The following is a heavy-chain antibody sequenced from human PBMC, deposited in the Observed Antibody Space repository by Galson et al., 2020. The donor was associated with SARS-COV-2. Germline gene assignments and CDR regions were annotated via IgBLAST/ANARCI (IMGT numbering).Heavy chain of an antibody. CDR2: INHSGST. CDR3: ARGGSARYCGTTSCPYFDY. D-gene: IGHD2-2*01. CDR1: GGSFTDYY. J-gene: IGHJ4*02. V-gene: IGHV4-34*01. Sequence: SQTLSLTCEVSGGSFTDYYWSWIRQSPGKGLEWIGEINHSGSTNYNPSLKSRVSISIASSKNRFSLKLSSVTAADTAFYYCARGGSARYCGTTSCPYFDYWGQGTLVTVSS.